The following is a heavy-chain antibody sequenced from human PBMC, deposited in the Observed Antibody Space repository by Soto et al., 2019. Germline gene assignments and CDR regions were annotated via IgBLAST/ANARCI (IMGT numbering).Heavy chain of an antibody. CDR2: VKDGGPT. CDR1: GGSLSGYY. J-gene: IGHJ4*02. D-gene: IGHD5-12*01. CDR3: ARGQEGVVATH. V-gene: IGHV4-34*01. Sequence: QVQLQQWGAGLLKPSETLSLNCAVTGGSLSGYYWSWIRQPPGKGLEWIGEVKDGGPTNYSPSLRGRVTISSATSNNQFSLRLNSVTAADTGVYYCARGQEGVVATHWDQGSLVTVSS.